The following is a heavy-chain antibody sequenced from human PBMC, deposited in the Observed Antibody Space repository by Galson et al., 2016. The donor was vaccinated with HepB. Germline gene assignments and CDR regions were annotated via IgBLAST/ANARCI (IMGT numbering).Heavy chain of an antibody. D-gene: IGHD1-26*01. J-gene: IGHJ2*01. CDR3: VRRPVSSRSYFDWYFEL. CDR2: LDPSDSYT. V-gene: IGHV5-10-1*01. Sequence: QSGAEVKKPGESLKISCKASGYSFTSYWISWVRQMPGKGLEWMGRLDPSDSYTTYSPSFQGHVSISSDKSISTAYLQWSSLKASDTAVYYCVRRPVSSRSYFDWYFELWGRGTLVTVSS. CDR1: GYSFTSYW.